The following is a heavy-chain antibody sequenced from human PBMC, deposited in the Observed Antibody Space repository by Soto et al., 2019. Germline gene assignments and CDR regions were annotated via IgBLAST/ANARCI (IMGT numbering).Heavy chain of an antibody. Sequence: XGSLRLSCAASGFTFSSYGMHWVRQAPGKGLEWVAVIWYDGSNKYYADSVKGRFTISRDNSKNTLYLQMNSLRAEDTAVYYCARSRWPFSRLPFFTHFDSRGQGTLVTVSS. J-gene: IGHJ5*01. D-gene: IGHD3-3*01. CDR3: ARSRWPFSRLPFFTHFDS. CDR1: GFTFSSYG. CDR2: IWYDGSNK. V-gene: IGHV3-33*01.